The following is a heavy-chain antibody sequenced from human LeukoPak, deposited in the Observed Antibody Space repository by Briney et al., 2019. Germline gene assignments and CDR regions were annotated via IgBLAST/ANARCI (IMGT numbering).Heavy chain of an antibody. CDR1: GFTFSSYW. D-gene: IGHD2-2*01. Sequence: GGSLRLSCAASGFTFSSYWMSWVRQAPGKGLEWVANIKQDGSEKYYVDSVKGRFTISRDNAKNSLYLQMNSLRAEDTAVYYCARTLYGCSSTSCYYYYYMDVWGKGTTVTVSS. CDR3: ARTLYGCSSTSCYYYYYMDV. J-gene: IGHJ6*03. V-gene: IGHV3-7*01. CDR2: IKQDGSEK.